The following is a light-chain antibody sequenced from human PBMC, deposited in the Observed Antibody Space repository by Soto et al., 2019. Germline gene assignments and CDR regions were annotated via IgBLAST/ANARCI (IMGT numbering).Light chain of an antibody. V-gene: IGKV1-39*01. CDR2: AAS. Sequence: IQITQSPSSLSASLGNRVTTTCRASQSISSYLNWYQQKPGKAPKLLIYAASSLQSGVPSRFSGSGSGTEFTLTISSLQPDDFATYYCHQYNRAWPFGQGTKVDIK. CDR3: HQYNRAWP. CDR1: QSISSY. J-gene: IGKJ1*01.